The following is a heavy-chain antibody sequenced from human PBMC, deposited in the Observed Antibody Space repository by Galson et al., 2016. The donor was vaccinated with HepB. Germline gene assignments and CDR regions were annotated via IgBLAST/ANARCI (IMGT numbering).Heavy chain of an antibody. CDR1: GRTFTSYGTNYG. CDR3: ARDSRDFYFDY. Sequence: SVKVSCKASGRTFTSYGTNYGISWVRQAPGQGLEWMGWTSPYNGNTNYAQNFRGRVTMTTDTSTSTAYMELRSLRSDDTAVYYCARDSRDFYFDYWGQGTLVTVSS. V-gene: IGHV1-18*01. J-gene: IGHJ4*02. D-gene: IGHD3-3*01. CDR2: TSPYNGNT.